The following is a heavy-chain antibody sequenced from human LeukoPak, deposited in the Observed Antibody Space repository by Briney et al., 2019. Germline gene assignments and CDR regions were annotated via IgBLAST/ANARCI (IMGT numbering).Heavy chain of an antibody. CDR3: ARVPIIRGVPDY. V-gene: IGHV4-30-2*01. CDR2: IYHSGST. CDR1: GDSISTGDYY. J-gene: IGHJ4*02. Sequence: SETLSLTCTVSGDSISTGDYYWNWIRQPPGKGPEWIGYIYHSGSTYYNPSLKSRVTISVDMSKNQFSLKLSSVTAADTAVYFCARVPIIRGVPDYWGQGTLVTVSS. D-gene: IGHD3-10*01.